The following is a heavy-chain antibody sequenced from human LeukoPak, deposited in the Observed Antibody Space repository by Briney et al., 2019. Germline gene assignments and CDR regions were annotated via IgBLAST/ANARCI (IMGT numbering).Heavy chain of an antibody. V-gene: IGHV3-23*01. D-gene: IGHD4-23*01. CDR2: ISGSGGST. Sequence: GGSLRLSCGASGFTFSNYDKSGIRQAPGKGLEWVSGISGSGGSTFYADSVKGRFTISRENSKKTLYLQMNSLRAEDTAIYYCANEDGNPCDAFDIWGQGTMVTVSS. CDR1: GFTFSNYD. J-gene: IGHJ3*02. CDR3: ANEDGNPCDAFDI.